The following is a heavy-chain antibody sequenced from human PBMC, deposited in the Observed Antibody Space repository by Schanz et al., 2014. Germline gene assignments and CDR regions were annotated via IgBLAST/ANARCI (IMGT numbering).Heavy chain of an antibody. D-gene: IGHD6-13*01. V-gene: IGHV3-23*04. CDR1: TFTFSSDW. CDR3: AKSQGSSFAS. CDR2: ISGSGART. J-gene: IGHJ4*02. Sequence: EVQLVASGGGLVQPGGSLRLSCAASTFTFSSDWMSWVRQAPGKGLEWVSAISGSGARTYYADSVKGSFTISSDNSKSPLYLQMSSLRAEDTAVYYCAKSQGSSFASWGQGTLVTVSS.